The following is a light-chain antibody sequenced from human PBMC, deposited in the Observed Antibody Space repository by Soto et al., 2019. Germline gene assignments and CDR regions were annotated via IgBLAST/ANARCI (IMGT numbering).Light chain of an antibody. J-gene: IGKJ4*01. CDR1: RGIRNY. Sequence: DIQMTQSPSSLSAAVTDRVTITCQASRGIRNYLNWYQQKPGRAPKLLIYDASNLETGVPSTFSGSGTGTLFNLTISSLQPEDIATSFYQQYDALPRTFGGGTKVDIK. V-gene: IGKV1-33*01. CDR3: QQYDALPRT. CDR2: DAS.